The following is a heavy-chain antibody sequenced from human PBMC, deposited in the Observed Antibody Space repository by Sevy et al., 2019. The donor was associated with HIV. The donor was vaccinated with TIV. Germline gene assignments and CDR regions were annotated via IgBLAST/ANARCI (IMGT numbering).Heavy chain of an antibody. Sequence: GGSLRLSCAASGFTVSNAWMSWVRQPPGKGLEWVSTLSFGCGEINHADSVKGRFTISRDNSKNSLYLQMNNLRAEDTAVYYCAREGCTKPHDYWGQGTLVTVSS. D-gene: IGHD2-8*01. CDR3: AREGCTKPHDY. CDR1: GFTVSNAW. J-gene: IGHJ4*02. CDR2: LSFGCGEI. V-gene: IGHV3-23*01.